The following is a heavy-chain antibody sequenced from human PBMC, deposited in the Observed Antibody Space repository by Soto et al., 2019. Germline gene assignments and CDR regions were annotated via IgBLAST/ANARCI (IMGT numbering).Heavy chain of an antibody. Sequence: QVQLQESGPGLVKPSGTLSLTCAVSGGSISSSNWWSWVRQPPGKGLEWIGEIYHSGSTNYNPSLKSRVTISVDKSKNQFSLKLSSVTAADTAVYYCARDLSVAAAGYYYYYGMDVWGQGTTVTVSS. CDR2: IYHSGST. J-gene: IGHJ6*02. CDR3: ARDLSVAAAGYYYYYGMDV. CDR1: GGSISSSNW. D-gene: IGHD6-13*01. V-gene: IGHV4-4*02.